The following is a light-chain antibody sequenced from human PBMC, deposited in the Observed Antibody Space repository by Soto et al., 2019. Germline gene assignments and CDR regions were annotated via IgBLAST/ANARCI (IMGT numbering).Light chain of an antibody. CDR1: SGVVGRYNY. CDR2: EVI. V-gene: IGLV2-8*01. CDR3: YSHAGSNTYV. J-gene: IGLJ1*01. Sequence: QSALTQPPSASGSPGQSVTISCTGTSGVVGRYNYVSWFQQHPGKAPKLMIYEVIQRPSGVPDRFSGSKSGNTASLTVSGLQAEDEADYYCYSHAGSNTYVYGTGTKVTVL.